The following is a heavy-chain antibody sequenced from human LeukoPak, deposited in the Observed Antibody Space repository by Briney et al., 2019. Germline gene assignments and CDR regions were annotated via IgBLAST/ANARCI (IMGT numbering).Heavy chain of an antibody. D-gene: IGHD3-10*01. J-gene: IGHJ5*02. V-gene: IGHV1-69*06. CDR2: IIPIFGTA. Sequence: SVKVSCKASGGTFSSYAISWVRQAPGQGLEWMGGIIPIFGTANYAQKFQGRVTITADKSTSTAYMELSSLRPEDTAVYYCARITMVRGVMNWFDPWGQGTLVTVSS. CDR3: ARITMVRGVMNWFDP. CDR1: GGTFSSYA.